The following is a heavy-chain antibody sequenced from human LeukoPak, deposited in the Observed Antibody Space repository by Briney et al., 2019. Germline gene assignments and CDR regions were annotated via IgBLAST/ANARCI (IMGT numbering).Heavy chain of an antibody. CDR1: GYIFTSYG. J-gene: IGHJ4*02. CDR2: ISAYNGNT. D-gene: IGHD2-2*02. Sequence: PSVKVSCKASGYIFTSYGISWVRQAPGQGLEWMGWISAYNGNTNYAQKLQGRVTMTTDTSTSTAYMELRSLRADDTAVYYCARDGVVPAAIPFDYWGQGTLVTVSS. CDR3: ARDGVVPAAIPFDY. V-gene: IGHV1-18*01.